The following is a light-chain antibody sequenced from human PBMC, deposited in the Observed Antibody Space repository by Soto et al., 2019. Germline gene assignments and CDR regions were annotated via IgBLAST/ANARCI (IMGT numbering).Light chain of an antibody. V-gene: IGKV3-20*01. CDR2: GAS. J-gene: IGKJ4*01. Sequence: EVVLTQSPGTLSLSPGERATLSCRASQTVTSNYLAWYQQKPGQAPRLLIYGASSRATDIPHRFSGSGSGTDFTLTISRLEPEDFAVYYCQQYNNWPPRTFGGGTKVDIK. CDR3: QQYNNWPPRT. CDR1: QTVTSNY.